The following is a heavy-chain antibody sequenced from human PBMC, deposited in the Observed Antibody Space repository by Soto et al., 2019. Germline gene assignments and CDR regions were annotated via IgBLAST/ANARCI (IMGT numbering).Heavy chain of an antibody. CDR3: AIGDMGGYYYVDWFDP. CDR2: MNPNSGNT. V-gene: IGHV1-8*01. CDR1: GYTFTSYD. Sequence: QVQLVQSGAEVKKPGASVKVSCKASGYTFTSYDINWVRQDTGQGLEWMGWMNPNSGNTGYAQKFQGRVTMTRNTSISTAYMELSSLRSEDTAVYYCAIGDMGGYYYVDWFDPWGQGTLVTVSS. J-gene: IGHJ5*02. D-gene: IGHD3-22*01.